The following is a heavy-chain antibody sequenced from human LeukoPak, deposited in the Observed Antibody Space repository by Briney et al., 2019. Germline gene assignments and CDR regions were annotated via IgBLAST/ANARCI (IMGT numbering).Heavy chain of an antibody. D-gene: IGHD1-1*01. CDR2: VDHTGST. Sequence: SETLSLTCTVSGGSISSGSYYWSLIRQPPGKGLEWIGYVDHTGSTNFNPSLNGRVSISRDTTKNLFSLRLRSVTAADTAVYFCARGRVSSSTWYSTYYYYFYMDVWGKGTTVTVSS. CDR3: ARGRVSSSTWYSTYYYYFYMDV. J-gene: IGHJ6*03. V-gene: IGHV4-61*03. CDR1: GGSISSGSYY.